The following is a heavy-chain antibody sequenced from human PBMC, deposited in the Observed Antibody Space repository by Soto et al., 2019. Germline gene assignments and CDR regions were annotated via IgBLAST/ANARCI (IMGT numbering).Heavy chain of an antibody. D-gene: IGHD6-13*01. J-gene: IGHJ3*02. CDR2: IYPGDSET. V-gene: IGHV5-51*01. CDR1: GYSFTTYR. CDR3: ARQPIESAFDAFDI. Sequence: PGESLKISCKGSGYSFTTYRIGWIRQMPGKGLEWMGIIYPGDSETRYSPSFQGQVTISADKTNTTAYLQWSGLKASDTFIYFCARQPIESAFDAFDIWGQGTMVTVSS.